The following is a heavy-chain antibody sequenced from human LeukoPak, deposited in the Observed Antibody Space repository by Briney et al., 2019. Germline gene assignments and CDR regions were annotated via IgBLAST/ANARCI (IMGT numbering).Heavy chain of an antibody. D-gene: IGHD6-25*01. J-gene: IGHJ4*02. V-gene: IGHV3-21*01. CDR2: ISSSSSYI. CDR3: ARRSGGSSKPLFDY. Sequence: GGSLRLSCAASGFTFSSYSMNWVRQAPGKGLEWVSSISSSSSYIYYADSVKGRFTISRDNAKNSLYLQMNSLRDEDTAVYYCARRSGGSSKPLFDYWGQGTLVTVPS. CDR1: GFTFSSYS.